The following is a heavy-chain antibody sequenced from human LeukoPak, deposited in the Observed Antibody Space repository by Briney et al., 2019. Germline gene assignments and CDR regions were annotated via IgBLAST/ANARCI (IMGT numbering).Heavy chain of an antibody. CDR2: IYYRGSS. Sequence: SETLSLTCTVSGGSISSYYWSWIRQPPGKGLEWIGYIYYRGSSNDNPSLKSRVTISVDTSKNQFSLKLSSVTAADTAVYYCAREVEYCSSTSCYELGEVYNWFDPWGQGTLVTVSS. CDR3: AREVEYCSSTSCYELGEVYNWFDP. J-gene: IGHJ5*02. V-gene: IGHV4-59*01. D-gene: IGHD2-2*01. CDR1: GGSISSYY.